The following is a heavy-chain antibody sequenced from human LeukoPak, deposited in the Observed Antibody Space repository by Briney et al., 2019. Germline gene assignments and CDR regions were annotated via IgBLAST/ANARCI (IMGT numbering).Heavy chain of an antibody. J-gene: IGHJ3*02. D-gene: IGHD4-11*01. V-gene: IGHV3-21*01. CDR3: ARDYSNYNRGRGVFDI. Sequence: PGGSLRLSCAASGFTFSSYSMNWVRQAPGKGLEWVSSISSSSSYIYYADSVKGRFTISRDNAKNSLYLQMNSLRAEDTAVYYCARDYSNYNRGRGVFDIWGQGTMVTVSS. CDR2: ISSSSSYI. CDR1: GFTFSSYS.